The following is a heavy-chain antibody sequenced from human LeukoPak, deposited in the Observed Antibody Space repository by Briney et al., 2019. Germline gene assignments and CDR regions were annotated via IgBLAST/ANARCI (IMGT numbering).Heavy chain of an antibody. J-gene: IGHJ3*02. Sequence: GGSLRLSCAASKFTFVNYAMSWVRQAPGKGLQWVSTITGTTHYADSVRGRFTISRDNSKNILYLQMNSLSTEDTAIYYCAKAFREYGSSTYSSFDIWGQGTMVTVSS. CDR3: AKAFREYGSSTYSSFDI. CDR1: KFTFVNYA. CDR2: ITGTT. V-gene: IGHV3-23*01. D-gene: IGHD6-13*01.